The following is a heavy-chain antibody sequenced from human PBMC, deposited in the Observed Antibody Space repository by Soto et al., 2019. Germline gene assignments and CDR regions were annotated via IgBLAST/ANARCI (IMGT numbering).Heavy chain of an antibody. D-gene: IGHD2-15*01. CDR3: ARVLPDCSGGSCYSGGDY. Sequence: QVQLVESGGGVVQPGRSLRLSCAASGFTFSSYAMHWVRQAPGKGLEWVAVISYDGSNKYYADSVKGRFTISRDNSKNTLYLQLNSLRAEDTAVYYCARVLPDCSGGSCYSGGDYWGQGTLVTVSS. J-gene: IGHJ4*02. CDR1: GFTFSSYA. CDR2: ISYDGSNK. V-gene: IGHV3-30-3*01.